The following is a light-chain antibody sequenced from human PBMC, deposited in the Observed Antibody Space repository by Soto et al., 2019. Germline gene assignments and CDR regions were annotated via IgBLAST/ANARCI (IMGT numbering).Light chain of an antibody. V-gene: IGKV3-11*01. CDR2: DAS. CDR1: QSVSSY. Sequence: EIVLTQSPATLSLSPGERATLSCRASQSVSSYLAWYQQKPGQAPRLLIYDASNRATGIPARFSGSGSGTDFTLTISSLEPEDFATYYCQQSYSTPGSITFGQGTRLEIK. J-gene: IGKJ5*01. CDR3: QQSYSTPGSIT.